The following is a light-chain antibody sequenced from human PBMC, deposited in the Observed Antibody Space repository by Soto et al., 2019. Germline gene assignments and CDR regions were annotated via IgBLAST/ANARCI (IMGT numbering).Light chain of an antibody. CDR1: SSDVGGYNY. Sequence: QSALTQPPSASGSPGQSVTISCTGTSSDVGGYNYVSWYQQHPGKAPKLMIYEVSKRPSGVPDRFSGAKSGNTASLTVYGRQVEDEADYYCSSYAGSNSFVVFGGGTKLTVL. CDR3: SSYAGSNSFVV. CDR2: EVS. V-gene: IGLV2-8*01. J-gene: IGLJ2*01.